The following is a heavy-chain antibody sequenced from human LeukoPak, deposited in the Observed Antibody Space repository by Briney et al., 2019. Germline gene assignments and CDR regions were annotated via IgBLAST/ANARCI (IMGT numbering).Heavy chain of an antibody. J-gene: IGHJ6*03. CDR2: IYTSGST. CDR1: GYSISSGYY. D-gene: IGHD2-2*02. CDR3: ARDKNPYCSSTSCYNYYYMDV. V-gene: IGHV4-4*07. Sequence: PSETLSLTCTVSGYSISSGYYWSWIRQPAGKGLEWIGRIYTSGSTNYNPSLKSRVTMSVDTSKNQFSLKLSSVTAADTAVYYCARDKNPYCSSTSCYNYYYMDVWGKGTTVTVSS.